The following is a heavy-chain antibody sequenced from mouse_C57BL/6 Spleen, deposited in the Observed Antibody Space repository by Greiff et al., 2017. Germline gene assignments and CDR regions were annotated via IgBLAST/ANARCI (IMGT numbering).Heavy chain of an antibody. D-gene: IGHD1-1*01. Sequence: QVQLQQPGTELVKPGASVKLSCKASGYTFTSYWMHWVKQRPGQGLEWIGNINPSNGGTNYNEKFKSKATLTVDKSSSTAYMQLSSLTSEDSAVYYCARGLITTGASPYAMDYWGQGTSVTVSS. CDR1: GYTFTSYW. CDR2: INPSNGGT. CDR3: ARGLITTGASPYAMDY. J-gene: IGHJ4*01. V-gene: IGHV1-53*01.